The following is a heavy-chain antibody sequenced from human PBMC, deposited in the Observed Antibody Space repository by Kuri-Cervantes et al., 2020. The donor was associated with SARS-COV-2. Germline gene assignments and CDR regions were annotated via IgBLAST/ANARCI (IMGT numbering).Heavy chain of an antibody. V-gene: IGHV3-48*02. CDR2: IRSSSSTI. D-gene: IGHD5-12*01. CDR3: ARAQRGLMVALDY. J-gene: IGHJ4*02. CDR1: GFTFSSYS. Sequence: GESLKISCAASGFTFSSYSMNWVRQAPGKGLEWVSYIRSSSSTIYYADSVKGRFTISRDNAKNSLYLQMNSLRDEDTAVYYCARAQRGLMVALDYWGQGTLVTVSS.